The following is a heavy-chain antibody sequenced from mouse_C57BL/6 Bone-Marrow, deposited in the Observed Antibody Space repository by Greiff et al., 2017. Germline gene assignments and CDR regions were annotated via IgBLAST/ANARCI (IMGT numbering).Heavy chain of an antibody. Sequence: QVTLKVSGPGILQPSQTLSLTCSFSGFSLNTSDMSVGWIRQPSGQGLEWLVHIWWDDDKYSNPALKSRLTNYKDTSKNLVFLKIANVDTADTATYYCARGYYGSSSWFAYWGQGTLVTVSA. CDR2: IWWDDDK. J-gene: IGHJ3*01. CDR3: ARGYYGSSSWFAY. D-gene: IGHD1-1*01. CDR1: GFSLNTSDMS. V-gene: IGHV8-8*01.